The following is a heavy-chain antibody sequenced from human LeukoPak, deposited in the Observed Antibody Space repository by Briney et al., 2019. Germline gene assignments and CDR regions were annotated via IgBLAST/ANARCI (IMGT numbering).Heavy chain of an antibody. Sequence: GGSLRLSCAASGFTVSSNYMSWVRQAPGKGLEWVSVIYSGSSTYYADSVKGRFTISRDNSKNTLSLQMNSLRAEDTAVYYCARGGVLNYYDSSGYLFPDYWGQGTLVTVSS. V-gene: IGHV3-53*01. CDR2: IYSGSST. CDR1: GFTVSSNY. CDR3: ARGGVLNYYDSSGYLFPDY. D-gene: IGHD3-22*01. J-gene: IGHJ4*02.